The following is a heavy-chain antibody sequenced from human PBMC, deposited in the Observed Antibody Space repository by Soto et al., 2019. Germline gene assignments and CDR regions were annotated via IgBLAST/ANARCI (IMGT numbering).Heavy chain of an antibody. V-gene: IGHV4-30-4*01. Sequence: QVQLQESGTGLVKPSQPLSLTCTVSGGSVRSDEYYWSWIRQPPGKGLEWIGYIYYNGNTYYNPSLKCRVSVSLDTSKNQFALKVNSVTAADTAVYYCVREIRSVSSCFDTWGPGTLVTVSS. J-gene: IGHJ5*02. CDR1: GGSVRSDEYY. CDR2: IYYNGNT. CDR3: VREIRSVSSCFDT.